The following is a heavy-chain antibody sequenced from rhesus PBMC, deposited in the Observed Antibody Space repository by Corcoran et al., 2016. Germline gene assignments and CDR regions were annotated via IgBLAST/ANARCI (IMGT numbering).Heavy chain of an antibody. D-gene: IGHD6-25*01. J-gene: IGHJ4*01. CDR3: ARGIKAAVGTSYYFDY. V-gene: IGHV4-127*01. Sequence: QVQLQESGPGVVKPSATLSLTCAVSGGPISGYSLWSWIRPPPGTARGWIGYIGGSSGSTNYNPSLKNRVTISKDTSKNQFSLKLSSVTAADTAVYYCARGIKAAVGTSYYFDYWGQGVLVTVSS. CDR2: IGGSSGST. CDR1: GGPISGYSL.